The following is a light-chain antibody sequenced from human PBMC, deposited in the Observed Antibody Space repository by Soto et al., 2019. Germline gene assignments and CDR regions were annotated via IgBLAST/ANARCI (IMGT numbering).Light chain of an antibody. CDR2: GAS. CDR1: QSINSWY. J-gene: IGKJ2*01. Sequence: VLTQSPGTLSLSPGERATLSCRASQSINSWYLAWYQQTPGRAPRLLIYGASNRAAGIPDRFSGSASGTDFTLTITSLEPEDFAVYYCQQYGGSPLITFGQGTKLEIK. V-gene: IGKV3-20*01. CDR3: QQYGGSPLIT.